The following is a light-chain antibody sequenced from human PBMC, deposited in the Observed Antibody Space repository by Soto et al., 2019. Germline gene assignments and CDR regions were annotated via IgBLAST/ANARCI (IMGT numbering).Light chain of an antibody. Sequence: EIVLTQSPGTLSLSPGERGTLSCRASQSVSSSYLAWFQQRPGQAPRLLIYSASSMATGIPDRFSGSGSGRDFTLTISRLEPEDSAVYYCQQFGDSQFTFGPGTKVDIK. CDR2: SAS. V-gene: IGKV3-20*01. CDR1: QSVSSSY. J-gene: IGKJ3*01. CDR3: QQFGDSQFT.